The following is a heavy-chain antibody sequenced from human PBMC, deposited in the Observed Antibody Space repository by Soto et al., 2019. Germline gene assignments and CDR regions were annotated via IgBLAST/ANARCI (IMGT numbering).Heavy chain of an antibody. J-gene: IGHJ6*02. V-gene: IGHV3-21*01. CDR1: GFTFGSYS. CDR3: ARDSAILTGGYYYYGMDV. D-gene: IGHD3-9*01. CDR2: ISSSSSYI. Sequence: GGSLMLSCAASGFTFGSYSMNWVRQAPGKGLEWVSSISSSSSYIYYADSVKGRFTISRDNAKNSLYLQMNSLRAEDTAVYYCARDSAILTGGYYYYGMDVWGQGTTVTVSS.